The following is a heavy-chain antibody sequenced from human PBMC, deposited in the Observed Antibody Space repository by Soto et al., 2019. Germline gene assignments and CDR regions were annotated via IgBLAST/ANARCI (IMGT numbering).Heavy chain of an antibody. J-gene: IGHJ3*01. CDR2: IYWDDDQ. CDR1: AFSLSADGVG. D-gene: IGHD2-2*01. Sequence: QITLKESGPPLVKPTQTLTLTCTFSAFSLSADGVGVGWIRQPPGKALEWLALIYWDDDQRYSPPLKTRLTITKDTSKNQVVLTMTNMDPVDTATYYCAHAYGGTSWPNDAFDVWGQGTVVTVSS. V-gene: IGHV2-5*02. CDR3: AHAYGGTSWPNDAFDV.